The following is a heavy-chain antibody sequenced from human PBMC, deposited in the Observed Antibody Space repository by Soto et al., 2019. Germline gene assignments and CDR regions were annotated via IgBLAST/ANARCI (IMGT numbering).Heavy chain of an antibody. CDR2: IIPIFGTA. CDR1: GGTFSSYA. V-gene: IGHV1-69*13. CDR3: ARGAVVVPAAIIPVYNWFDP. D-gene: IGHD2-2*01. Sequence: GASVKVSCKASGGTFSSYAISWVRQAPGQGLEWMGGIIPIFGTANYAQKFQGRVTITADESTSTAYMELSSLRSEDTAVYYCARGAVVVPAAIIPVYNWFDPWGQGTLVTVSS. J-gene: IGHJ5*02.